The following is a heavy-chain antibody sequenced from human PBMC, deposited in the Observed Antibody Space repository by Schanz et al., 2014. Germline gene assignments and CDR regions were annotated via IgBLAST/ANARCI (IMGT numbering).Heavy chain of an antibody. J-gene: IGHJ4*02. D-gene: IGHD1-7*01. CDR2: INSDGTTT. Sequence: EMQVVESGGGSVQPGGSLRVSCAASGFTFSTYWMHWVRQAPGKGLVWVSHINSDGTTTTYADSVKGRFTISRDNAENTLYLQMNSLRVEDTAVYYCAMGGYQLHHWGQGTLVTVSS. CDR1: GFTFSTYW. V-gene: IGHV3-74*02. CDR3: AMGGYQLHH.